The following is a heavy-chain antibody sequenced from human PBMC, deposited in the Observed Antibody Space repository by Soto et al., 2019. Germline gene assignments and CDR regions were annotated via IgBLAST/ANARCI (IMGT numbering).Heavy chain of an antibody. V-gene: IGHV1-2*02. Sequence: QVQLVQSGAEVKKPGASVKVSCKASGYTFTGSYIHWVRQAPGQGLEWMGWINRNSGGTNYAQKFQGRVTMTRDTSISTASMELSRLRSDDTAVYYCARVALEWPFDDYWGQGTLVTVSS. D-gene: IGHD3-3*01. CDR2: INRNSGGT. J-gene: IGHJ4*02. CDR1: GYTFTGSY. CDR3: ARVALEWPFDDY.